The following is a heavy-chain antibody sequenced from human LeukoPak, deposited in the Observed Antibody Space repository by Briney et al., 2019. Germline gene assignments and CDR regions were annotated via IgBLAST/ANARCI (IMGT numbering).Heavy chain of an antibody. Sequence: GGSLRLSCAASGFTFSSYAMSWVRQAPGKGLEWVSVISGSGGITYYEDSVKGRFTISRDNSKNTLYLQMNSLRAEDTAMYYCASVQGGGFRTADYWGQGTLVTVSS. J-gene: IGHJ4*02. CDR3: ASVQGGGFRTADY. V-gene: IGHV3-23*01. CDR2: ISGSGGIT. CDR1: GFTFSSYA. D-gene: IGHD1-14*01.